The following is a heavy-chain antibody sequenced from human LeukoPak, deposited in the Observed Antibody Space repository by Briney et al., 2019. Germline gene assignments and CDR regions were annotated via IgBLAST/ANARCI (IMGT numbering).Heavy chain of an antibody. D-gene: IGHD3-3*01. CDR1: GGSISSGSYY. CDR2: IYTSGST. V-gene: IGHV4-61*02. CDR3: ARNPRNYDFWSGYQYPYYYMDV. Sequence: SETLSLTCTVSGGSISSGSYYWSWIRQPAGKGLEWIGRIYTSGSTNYNPSLKSRVTISVDTSKNQFSLKLSSVTAADTAVYYCARNPRNYDFWSGYQYPYYYMDVWGKGTTVTVSS. J-gene: IGHJ6*03.